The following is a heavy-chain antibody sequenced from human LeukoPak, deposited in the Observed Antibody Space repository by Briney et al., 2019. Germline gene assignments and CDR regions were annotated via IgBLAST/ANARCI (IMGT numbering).Heavy chain of an antibody. J-gene: IGHJ4*02. D-gene: IGHD3-22*01. Sequence: GGSLRLSCAASGFTLSTNWMSWVRQAPGKGLEWVANINQDGGDKNYVDFVKGRFTISRDNAKNSLYLQMNSLRVEDTAVYYCVRSAFHAGSGNYYDYWGQGTLVTVSS. V-gene: IGHV3-7*01. CDR1: GFTLSTNW. CDR3: VRSAFHAGSGNYYDY. CDR2: INQDGGDK.